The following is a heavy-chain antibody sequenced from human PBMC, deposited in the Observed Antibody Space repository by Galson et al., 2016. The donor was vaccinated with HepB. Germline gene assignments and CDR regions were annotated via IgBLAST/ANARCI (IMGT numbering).Heavy chain of an antibody. J-gene: IGHJ4*02. CDR3: ARDDDYIWGSYRTIDY. CDR2: ISAYNGNT. Sequence: SVKVSCKASGYTSTSYGISWVRQAPGQGLEWMGWISAYNGNTNYAQKLQGRVTMTTDTSTSTAYLELRSLRSDDTAVYYCARDDDYIWGSYRTIDYWGQGTLVTVSS. V-gene: IGHV1-18*01. D-gene: IGHD3-16*02. CDR1: GYTSTSYG.